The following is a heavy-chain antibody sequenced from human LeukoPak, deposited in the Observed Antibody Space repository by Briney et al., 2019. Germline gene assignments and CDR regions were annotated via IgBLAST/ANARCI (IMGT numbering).Heavy chain of an antibody. D-gene: IGHD3-22*01. CDR1: GFTFSSYA. V-gene: IGHV3-23*01. J-gene: IGHJ4*02. CDR2: ISGSGGNT. CDR3: AKSASSGYGSLGYFDH. Sequence: PGRSLRLSCAASGFTFSSYAMHWVRQAPGKGLEWVSGISGSGGNTYYADSVKGRFTISRDNSKNTLYLQMNSLRAEDTAVYYCAKSASSGYGSLGYFDHWGQGTLVTVSS.